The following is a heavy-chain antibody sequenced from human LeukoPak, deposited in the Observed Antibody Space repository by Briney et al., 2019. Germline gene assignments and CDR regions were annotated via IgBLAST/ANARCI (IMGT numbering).Heavy chain of an antibody. CDR3: ARHVRRSYHRYFDY. CDR1: GGSISSHF. CDR2: IYDSGST. J-gene: IGHJ4*02. D-gene: IGHD1-26*01. Sequence: SETLSLTCTVSGGSISSHFWSWIRQPPGKGLEWIGYIYDSGSTNYNPSLKSRVTISVDTSKNQSSLKLSSVTAADTAVYYCARHVRRSYHRYFDYWGQGTLVTVSS. V-gene: IGHV4-59*08.